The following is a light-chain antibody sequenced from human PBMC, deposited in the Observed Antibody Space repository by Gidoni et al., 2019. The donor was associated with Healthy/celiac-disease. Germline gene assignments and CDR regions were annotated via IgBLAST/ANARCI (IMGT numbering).Light chain of an antibody. J-gene: IGLJ2*01. CDR2: YES. CDR1: NIGSKS. V-gene: IGLV3-21*04. Sequence: SYVLTQPPSVSVAPRKTARITCGGNNIGSKSVHWYQQKPGQAPVLVIYYESDRPSGIPERFSGSNSGNTATLTISRVEAGDEADYYCQVWDSSSDHVVFGGGTKLTVL. CDR3: QVWDSSSDHVV.